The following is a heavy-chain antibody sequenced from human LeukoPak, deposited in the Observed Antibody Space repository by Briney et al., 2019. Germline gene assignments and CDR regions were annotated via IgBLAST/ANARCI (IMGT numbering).Heavy chain of an antibody. CDR3: AKEEWLGKMNYFDH. J-gene: IGHJ4*02. CDR2: ISYDGSNK. CDR1: GFTFSSYA. V-gene: IGHV3-30-3*01. Sequence: GRSLRLSCAASGFTFSSYAMHWVRQAPGKGLEWVAVISYDGSNKYYADSVKGRFTISKDTSKNTLYLQMNSLRAEDTAVYYCAKEEWLGKMNYFDHWGQGTLVTVSS. D-gene: IGHD6-19*01.